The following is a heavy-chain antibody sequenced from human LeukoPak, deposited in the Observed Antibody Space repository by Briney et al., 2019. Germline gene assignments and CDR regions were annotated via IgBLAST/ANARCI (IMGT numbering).Heavy chain of an antibody. V-gene: IGHV3-7*03. Sequence: GGSLRLSCAASGFTFSSYWMSWFRQAPGKGLEWVANIKQDGSEKNYVDSVKGRFTISRDNAKNSLYLQMNSLRAEDTALYYCAKDIVAGIAAAWDYWGQGTLVTVSS. J-gene: IGHJ4*02. CDR1: GFTFSSYW. CDR3: AKDIVAGIAAAWDY. D-gene: IGHD6-13*01. CDR2: IKQDGSEK.